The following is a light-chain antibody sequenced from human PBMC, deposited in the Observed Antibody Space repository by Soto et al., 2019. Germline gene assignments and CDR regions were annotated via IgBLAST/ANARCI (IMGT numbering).Light chain of an antibody. J-gene: IGKJ2*01. CDR1: HSLVHSDGNTY. CDR2: KIS. Sequence: DIVMTQTPLSSSVTRGQPASISCRSSHSLVHSDGNTYLSWLQQRPGQPPRVLIYKISNRLSGVPDRVSGSGAGTDFTLKISSVEAEDVGVYYCMQTTQLPPAVTLGQGTKLEIK. V-gene: IGKV2-24*01. CDR3: MQTTQLPPAVT.